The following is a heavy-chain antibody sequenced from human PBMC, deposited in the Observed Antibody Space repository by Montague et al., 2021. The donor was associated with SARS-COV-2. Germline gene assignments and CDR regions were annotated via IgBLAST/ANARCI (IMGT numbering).Heavy chain of an antibody. J-gene: IGHJ6*02. CDR2: IKRGGP. V-gene: IGHV4-34*12. CDR3: AGRPAPLLHCDWSQRYFDYYGLDV. Sequence: SETLSLTCAVYGESYNPWGQSFNNYHWGWIRQSQGKGLEWIGDIKRGGPKYNPSLGSRVTISADTAKKQFALMLTSVIAADTAVYYCAGRPAPLLHCDWSQRYFDYYGLDVWGQGTAVIVS. CDR1: GESYNPWGQSFNNYH. D-gene: IGHD3-9*01.